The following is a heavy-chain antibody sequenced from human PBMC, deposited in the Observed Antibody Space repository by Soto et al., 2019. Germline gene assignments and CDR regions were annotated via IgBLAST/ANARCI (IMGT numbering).Heavy chain of an antibody. V-gene: IGHV3-48*01. Sequence: GGSLRLSCAASGFTFSSYSMNWVRQAPGKGLEWLSYISSSSSTIYYADSGKGRFTISRDNSRDTLYLQMNSLRVEDTAIYYCAKDNLASGTADFWGQGALVTVSS. J-gene: IGHJ4*02. D-gene: IGHD1-26*01. CDR1: GFTFSSYS. CDR2: ISSSSSTI. CDR3: AKDNLASGTADF.